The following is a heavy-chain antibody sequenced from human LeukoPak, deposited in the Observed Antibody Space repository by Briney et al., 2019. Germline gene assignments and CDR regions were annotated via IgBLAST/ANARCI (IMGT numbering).Heavy chain of an antibody. CDR3: ARDPYDYVWGSYLPPSY. V-gene: IGHV3-21*01. CDR2: ISSSSSYI. CDR1: GFTFSSYS. J-gene: IGHJ4*02. Sequence: PGGSLRLSCAASGFTFSSYSVNWVRQALGKGLEWVSSISSSSSYIYYADSVKGRFTISRDNAKNSLYLQMNSLRAEDTAVYYCARDPYDYVWGSYLPPSYWGQGTLVTVSS. D-gene: IGHD3-16*02.